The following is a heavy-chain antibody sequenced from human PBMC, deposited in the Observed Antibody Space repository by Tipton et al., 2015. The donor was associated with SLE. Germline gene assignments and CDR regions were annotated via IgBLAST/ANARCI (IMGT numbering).Heavy chain of an antibody. CDR1: GGSISSGGYY. CDR3: ARVGEPNHYDFWSGYRYWYFDL. V-gene: IGHV4-61*08. D-gene: IGHD3-3*01. J-gene: IGHJ2*01. CDR2: IYYSGST. Sequence: TLSLTCTVSGGSISSGGYYWSWIRQHPGKGLEWIGYIYYSGSTNYNPSLKSRVTISVDTSKNQFSLKLSSVTAADTAVYYCARVGEPNHYDFWSGYRYWYFDLWGRGTLVTVSS.